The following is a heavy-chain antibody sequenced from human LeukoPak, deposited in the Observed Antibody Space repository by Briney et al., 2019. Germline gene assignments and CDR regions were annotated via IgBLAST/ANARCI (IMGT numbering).Heavy chain of an antibody. V-gene: IGHV3-23*01. CDR3: AKDPTWLSREGY. Sequence: PGGSLRLSCAASGFTSSSYAMSWVRQAPGKGLEWVSAISGSGGSTYYADSVKGRFTISRDNSKNTLYLQMNSLRAEDTAVYYCAKDPTWLSREGYWGQGTLVTVSS. CDR1: GFTSSSYA. CDR2: ISGSGGST. J-gene: IGHJ4*02. D-gene: IGHD6-19*01.